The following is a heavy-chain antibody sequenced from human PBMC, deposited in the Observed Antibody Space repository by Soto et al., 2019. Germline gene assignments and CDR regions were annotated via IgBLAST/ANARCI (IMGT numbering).Heavy chain of an antibody. CDR2: FSLSGTT. V-gene: IGHV4-4*07. CDR3: ARGMTPPGAPAWYYFDS. J-gene: IGHJ4*02. CDR1: GASITSSSY. Sequence: SETLSLTCTVSGASITSSSYCSWIRQPAGKGLEWIGRFSLSGTTNYNPSLRSRVTMSADVSKNQFSLRLTSVTAADTALYYCARGMTPPGAPAWYYFDSWGQGTLVTVSS. D-gene: IGHD2-8*02.